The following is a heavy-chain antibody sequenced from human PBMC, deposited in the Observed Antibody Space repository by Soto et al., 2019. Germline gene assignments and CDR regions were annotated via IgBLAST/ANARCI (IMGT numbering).Heavy chain of an antibody. CDR3: TGAYYDINGYSLDP. D-gene: IGHD3-22*01. CDR2: IYYGGSI. CDR1: GGSTSSGY. J-gene: IGHJ5*02. Sequence: PSETLSLTCTVSGGSTSSGYWTWIRQPPGKGLEWIGYIYYGGSINYNPSLKSRVIISVDTAKNQFSLRLSSVTAADTAVYYCTGAYYDINGYSLDPWGQGTSVTVSS. V-gene: IGHV4-59*01.